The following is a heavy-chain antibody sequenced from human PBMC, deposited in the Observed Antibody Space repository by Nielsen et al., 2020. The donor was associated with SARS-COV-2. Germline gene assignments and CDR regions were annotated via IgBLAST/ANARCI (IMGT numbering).Heavy chain of an antibody. J-gene: IGHJ6*02. CDR3: AKDSDNWNYNGMDA. Sequence: GESLKISCAASGFTVSSNYMSWVRQAPGKGLEWVSVIYSGGSTYYADSVKGRFTISRDNSKNTLYLQMNSLRAEDTAVYYCAKDSDNWNYNGMDAWGQGTTVTVSS. CDR1: GFTVSSNY. V-gene: IGHV3-53*05. CDR2: IYSGGST. D-gene: IGHD1-20*01.